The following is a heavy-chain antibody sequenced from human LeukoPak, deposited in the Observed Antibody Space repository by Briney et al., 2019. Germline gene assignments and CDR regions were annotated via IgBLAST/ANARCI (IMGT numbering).Heavy chain of an antibody. CDR3: ARAASKRLFAFDI. D-gene: IGHD6-25*01. J-gene: IGHJ3*02. CDR2: IYYSGST. CDR1: GGSISSYY. Sequence: SETLSLTCTVSGGSISSYYRSWIRQPPGKGLEWIGYIYYSGSTNYNPSLKSRVTISVDTSKNQFSLKLSTVTAADTAVYYCARAASKRLFAFDIWGQGTMVTVSS. V-gene: IGHV4-59*01.